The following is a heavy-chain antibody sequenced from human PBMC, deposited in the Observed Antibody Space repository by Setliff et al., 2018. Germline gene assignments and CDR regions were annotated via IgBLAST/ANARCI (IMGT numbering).Heavy chain of an antibody. D-gene: IGHD2-2*01. V-gene: IGHV5-51*01. CDR1: GYSFTNNW. Sequence: GESLKISCQASGYSFTNNWIAWVRQMPGKGLECMGIIFPGNSNTRYSPSFQGQVAISVDKAINTAYLQWTSLKVSDTAMYFCARQGCGTTSCHSIDYWGQGTLVTVSS. CDR2: IFPGNSNT. CDR3: ARQGCGTTSCHSIDY. J-gene: IGHJ4*01.